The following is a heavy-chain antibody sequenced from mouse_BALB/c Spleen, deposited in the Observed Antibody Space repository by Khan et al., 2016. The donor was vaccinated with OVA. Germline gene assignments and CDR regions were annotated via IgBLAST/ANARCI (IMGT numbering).Heavy chain of an antibody. CDR3: VNHGSSSAWFTY. J-gene: IGHJ3*01. CDR1: GYTFANYW. Sequence: VQLQESGAELAKPGASVKMSCKASGYTFANYWMHWVKQRPGQGLEWIGYINPSTDYTEYNQKFKDKATLTADKSSSTAYMQLTSLTSEDSALYYCVNHGSSSAWFTYGGQGTLVTVSA. D-gene: IGHD1-1*01. V-gene: IGHV1-7*01. CDR2: INPSTDYT.